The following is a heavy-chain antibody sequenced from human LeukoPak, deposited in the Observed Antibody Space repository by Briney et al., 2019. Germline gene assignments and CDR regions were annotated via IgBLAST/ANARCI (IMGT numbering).Heavy chain of an antibody. D-gene: IGHD6-13*01. CDR1: GGSFSVYY. CDR3: ARVSPAVGAFDI. V-gene: IGHV4-34*01. CDR2: INNSGST. Sequence: SETLSLTCNVYGGSFSVYYWSWIRQPPGKGLEWIGEINNSGSTNYNPSLKSRVTISGDTSKNQFSLKLSSVTAADTAIYYCARVSPAVGAFDIWGRGTMVTVSS. J-gene: IGHJ3*02.